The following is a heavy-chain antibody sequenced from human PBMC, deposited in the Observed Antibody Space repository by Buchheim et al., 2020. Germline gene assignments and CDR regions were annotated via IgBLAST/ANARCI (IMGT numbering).Heavy chain of an antibody. D-gene: IGHD2-2*01. V-gene: IGHV1-8*01. CDR3: AKGEDIVVVPAAHYYYYGMDV. CDR1: GYTFTSYD. Sequence: QVQLVQSGAEVKKPGASVKVSCKASGYTFTSYDINWVRQATGQGLEWMGWRNPNSGKTGYAQKFQGRVTMTRNTSIRKPYMELSSLRSEDTAVYYCAKGEDIVVVPAAHYYYYGMDVWGRETT. CDR2: RNPNSGKT. J-gene: IGHJ6*02.